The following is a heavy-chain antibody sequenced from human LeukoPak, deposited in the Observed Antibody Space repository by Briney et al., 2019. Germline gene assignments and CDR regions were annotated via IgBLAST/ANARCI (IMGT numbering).Heavy chain of an antibody. J-gene: IGHJ4*02. V-gene: IGHV6-1*01. Sequence: SQTLSLTCAISGDSVSSNSAAWYWIRQSPSRGLEWLGRTYYRSRRFNEYASSVEGRITITPDTSKNQFSLQLKSVTPDDTAVYYCARDPSGDQGLDYWGQGSLVTVSS. CDR2: TYYRSRRFN. D-gene: IGHD3-10*01. CDR3: ARDPSGDQGLDY. CDR1: GDSVSSNSAA.